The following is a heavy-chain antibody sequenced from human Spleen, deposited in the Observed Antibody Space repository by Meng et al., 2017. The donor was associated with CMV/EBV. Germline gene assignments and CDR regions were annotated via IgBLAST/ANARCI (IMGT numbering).Heavy chain of an antibody. J-gene: IGHJ4*02. CDR3: VREVVPGYYLDH. D-gene: IGHD2-15*01. CDR1: GFPVSDNY. V-gene: IGHV3-53*01. CDR2: LYIAGT. Sequence: GESLKISCAASGFPVSDNYMTWVRQAPGKGLEWVSVLYIAGTYYADSVRGRFSISRDNSKNTVYLQMNSLRAEDTAVYYCVREVVPGYYLDHWGQGTLVIVSS.